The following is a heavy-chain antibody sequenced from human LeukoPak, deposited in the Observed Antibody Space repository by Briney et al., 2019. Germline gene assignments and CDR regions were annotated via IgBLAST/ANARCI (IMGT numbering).Heavy chain of an antibody. Sequence: SETLSLTCTVSGGSISSSSYYWGWIRQPPGKGLEWIGSIYYSGSTYYNPSLKSRVTISVDTSKNQFSLKLSSVTAAGTVVYYCARLREGLLSDYFDYWGQGTLVTVSS. D-gene: IGHD2-2*01. CDR1: GGSISSSSYY. CDR3: ARLREGLLSDYFDY. J-gene: IGHJ4*02. V-gene: IGHV4-39*01. CDR2: IYYSGST.